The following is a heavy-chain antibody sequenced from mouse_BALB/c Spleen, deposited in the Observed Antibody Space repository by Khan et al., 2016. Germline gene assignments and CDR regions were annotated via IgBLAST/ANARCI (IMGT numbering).Heavy chain of an antibody. CDR3: ARGPPRWYLDD. CDR1: GYSITSDYA. J-gene: IGHJ1*01. V-gene: IGHV3-2*02. CDR2: ISYSGST. Sequence: EVQLQESGPGLVKPSQSLSLTCTVTGYSITSDYAWNWIRQFPGNKLEWMGYISYSGSTSYNPSLKSRISITRDTSKNQFFLQLNSVTTEDTATYYCARGPPRWYLDDWGAGTTVTVSS.